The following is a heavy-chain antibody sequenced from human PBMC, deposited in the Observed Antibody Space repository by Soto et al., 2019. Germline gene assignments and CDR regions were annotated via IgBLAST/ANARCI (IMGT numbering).Heavy chain of an antibody. CDR1: GFTFSSYA. D-gene: IGHD3-10*01. V-gene: IGHV3-23*01. Sequence: EGSLRLSCAASGFTFSSYAMRWVRQAPGKGLEGVSAISGSGGSTYYADSVKGRFTISRDNSKNTLYLQMNSLRAEDTAVYYCAKDYPYTMLEGYYFDYWGQGTLVTVSS. CDR3: AKDYPYTMLEGYYFDY. J-gene: IGHJ4*02. CDR2: ISGSGGST.